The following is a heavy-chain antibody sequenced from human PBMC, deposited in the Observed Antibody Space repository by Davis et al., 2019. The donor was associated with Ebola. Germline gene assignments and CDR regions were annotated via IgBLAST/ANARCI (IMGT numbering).Heavy chain of an antibody. D-gene: IGHD6-19*01. CDR3: AGPTAVPYYFDY. V-gene: IGHV3-23*01. Sequence: PGGSLRLSCAASGFTFSSYAMSWVRQAPGKGLEWVSAISGSGGSPISGSGGSTYYADSVRGRFTISRDNSKNTLYLQMNSLRAEDTAVYYCAGPTAVPYYFDYWGQGTLVTVSS. CDR2: ISGSGGSPISGSGGST. J-gene: IGHJ4*02. CDR1: GFTFSSYA.